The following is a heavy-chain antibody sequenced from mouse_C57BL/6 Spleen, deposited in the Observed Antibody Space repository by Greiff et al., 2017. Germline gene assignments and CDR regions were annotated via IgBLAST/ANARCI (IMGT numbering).Heavy chain of an antibody. J-gene: IGHJ3*01. Sequence: QVQLQQPGTELVKPGASVKLSCKASGYTFTSYWMHWVKQRPGQGLEWIGNINPSNGGTNYNEKFKSKATLTVDKSSSTAYMQLSSLTSEDSAVYYCAREGLLLRYPAWFADWGQGTLVTVAA. CDR3: AREGLLLRYPAWFAD. D-gene: IGHD1-1*01. CDR2: INPSNGGT. V-gene: IGHV1-53*01. CDR1: GYTFTSYW.